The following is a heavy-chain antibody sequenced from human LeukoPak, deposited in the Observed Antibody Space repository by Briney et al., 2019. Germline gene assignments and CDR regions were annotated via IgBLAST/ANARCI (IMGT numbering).Heavy chain of an antibody. CDR1: GFTVSDTY. V-gene: IGHV3-53*01. J-gene: IGHJ4*02. Sequence: GGSLRLSCAASGFTVSDTYMSWVRQSPGKGLEWVSVVYKDGKMFYIDSVKGRFAISRDTSKNTVYLQMNNLRAEDTAVYYCAGRHRSGVDCSFAGADPFNHWGQGTLVTVSS. CDR2: VYKDGKM. CDR3: AGRHRSGVDCSFAGADPFNH. D-gene: IGHD2-21*01.